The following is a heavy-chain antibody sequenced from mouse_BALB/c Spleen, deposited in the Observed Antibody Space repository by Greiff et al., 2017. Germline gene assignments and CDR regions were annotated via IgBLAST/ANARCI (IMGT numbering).Heavy chain of an antibody. J-gene: IGHJ4*01. CDR2: ISDGGSYT. D-gene: IGHD1-2*01. Sequence: EVKLVESGGGLVKPGGSLKLSCAASGFTFSDYYMYWVRQTPEKRLEWVATISDGGSYTYYPDSVKGRFTISRDNAKNNLYLQMSSLKSEDTAMYYCARDLEIHYYGYNAMDYWGQGTSVTVSA. V-gene: IGHV5-4*02. CDR3: ARDLEIHYYGYNAMDY. CDR1: GFTFSDYY.